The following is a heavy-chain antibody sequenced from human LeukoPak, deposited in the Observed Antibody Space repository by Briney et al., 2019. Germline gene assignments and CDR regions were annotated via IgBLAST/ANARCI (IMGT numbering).Heavy chain of an antibody. Sequence: GESLKISCKGSGYSFTSYWIGWVRQMPGKGLEWMGIIYPGDSDTRYSPSFQGQVTISADKSISTAYLQWSSLKASDTAMYYCARNGVGATRGYYYYGMDVWGQGTTVTVSS. J-gene: IGHJ6*02. CDR2: IYPGDSDT. CDR3: ARNGVGATRGYYYYGMDV. D-gene: IGHD1-26*01. CDR1: GYSFTSYW. V-gene: IGHV5-51*01.